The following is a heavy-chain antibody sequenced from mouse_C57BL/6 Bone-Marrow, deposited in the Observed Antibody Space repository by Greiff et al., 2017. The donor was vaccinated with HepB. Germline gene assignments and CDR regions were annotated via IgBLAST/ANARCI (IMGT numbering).Heavy chain of an antibody. J-gene: IGHJ3*01. V-gene: IGHV1-53*01. CDR3: AREWLLPLAWFAY. Sequence: QVQLQQPGTELVKPGASVKLSCKASGYNFNSYWMHWVKQRPGQGLEWIGNINPSNGGTNYNEKFKSKATLTVDKSSSTAYMQLSSLTSEDSAVYYCAREWLLPLAWFAYWGQGTLVTVSA. CDR2: INPSNGGT. D-gene: IGHD2-3*01. CDR1: GYNFNSYW.